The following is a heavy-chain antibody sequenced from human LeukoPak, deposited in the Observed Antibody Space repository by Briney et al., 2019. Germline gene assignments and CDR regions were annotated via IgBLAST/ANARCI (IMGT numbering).Heavy chain of an antibody. D-gene: IGHD3-10*01. CDR2: IYNGGII. V-gene: IGHV4-4*07. CDR3: ARDSGTTGEVKFDP. J-gene: IGHJ5*02. CDR1: GDSISRYY. Sequence: SETLSLTCTVSGDSISRYYWSWIRQPAGKGLEWIGRIYNGGIITYNPSLKSRVTMSIDTSNNQFSLRLRFVTAADTAVYYCARDSGTTGEVKFDPRGQGTLVTVSS.